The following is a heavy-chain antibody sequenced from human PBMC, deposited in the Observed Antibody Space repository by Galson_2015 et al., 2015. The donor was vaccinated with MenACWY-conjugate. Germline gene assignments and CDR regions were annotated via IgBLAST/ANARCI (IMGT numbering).Heavy chain of an antibody. Sequence: QSGAEVKKTGESLKISCEGSGYSFSSYWIGWVRQMPGKGLEWMGIIDPGDSDTRYSPSFQGQVTISADKSISTAYLQWSSLKASDTAIYYCARGYTAKGLSSYWGQGTLVTVSS. CDR2: IDPGDSDT. V-gene: IGHV5-51*03. D-gene: IGHD5-18*01. CDR1: GYSFSSYW. J-gene: IGHJ4*02. CDR3: ARGYTAKGLSSY.